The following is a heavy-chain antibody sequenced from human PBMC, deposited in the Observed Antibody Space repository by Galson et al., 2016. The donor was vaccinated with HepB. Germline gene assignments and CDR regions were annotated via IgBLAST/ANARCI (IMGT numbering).Heavy chain of an antibody. Sequence: SLRLSCAASGFTFSTYTLNWVRQAPGKGLEWVAYIKEDGSEKYHVDSVKGRFTISRDNAKNSLYLQMNSLRVDDTAVYYCARLYGDVTLFDYWGQGTLVTVSS. CDR2: IKEDGSEK. J-gene: IGHJ4*02. D-gene: IGHD4-17*01. V-gene: IGHV3-7*03. CDR3: ARLYGDVTLFDY. CDR1: GFTFSTYT.